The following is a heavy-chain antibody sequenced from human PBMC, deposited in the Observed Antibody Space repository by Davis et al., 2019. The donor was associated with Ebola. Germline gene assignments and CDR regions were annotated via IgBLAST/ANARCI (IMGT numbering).Heavy chain of an antibody. CDR2: LGLGADT. V-gene: IGHV3-66*02. D-gene: IGHD3-3*01. CDR1: GFTLSNDV. Sequence: GESLKISCVASGFTLSNDVMSWVRQAPGKGLEWVSTLGLGADTYYADSVKGRFTISRDNSKDTLYLQMTSLRAEDTAVYYCARITVGPEMKYYDFWSGQLHDAFDLWGQGTMVTVSS. J-gene: IGHJ3*01. CDR3: ARITVGPEMKYYDFWSGQLHDAFDL.